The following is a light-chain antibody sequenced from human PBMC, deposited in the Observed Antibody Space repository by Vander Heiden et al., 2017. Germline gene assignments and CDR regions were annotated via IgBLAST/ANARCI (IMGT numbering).Light chain of an antibody. CDR3: QQCFTLPFT. CDR2: GTS. V-gene: IGKV1-39*01. CDR1: QGIRNY. Sequence: DIQMTQSPSSVFASVGDRVTITCRAGQGIRNYLNWYQQKSGKAPKLLVYGTSNLLSAVPSRFSGSTSGTEFTLTISKVQPEDFATYYCQQCFTLPFTFGQGTKLEIK. J-gene: IGKJ2*01.